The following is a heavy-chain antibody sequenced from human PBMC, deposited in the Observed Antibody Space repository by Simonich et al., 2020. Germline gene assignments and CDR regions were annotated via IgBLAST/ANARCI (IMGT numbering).Heavy chain of an antibody. CDR1: GFTFSSYS. CDR2: ISSSSSYI. D-gene: IGHD1-1*01. J-gene: IGHJ4*02. V-gene: IGHV3-21*01. CDR3: ARANERDY. Sequence: EVQLVESGGGLVKPGGSLRLSCAASGFTFSSYSMNWVRQVPGEGVGWVSSISSSSSYIYYADSVKGRFTISRDNAKNSLYLQMNSLRAEDTAVYYCARANERDYWGQGTLVTVSS.